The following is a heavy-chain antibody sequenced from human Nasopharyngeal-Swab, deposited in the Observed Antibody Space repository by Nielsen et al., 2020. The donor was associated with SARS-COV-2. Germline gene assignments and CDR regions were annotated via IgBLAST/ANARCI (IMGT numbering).Heavy chain of an antibody. Sequence: VRQAPGKGLEWVSYISSSSSTIYYADSVKGRFTISRDNAKNSLYLQMDGLRAEDTAVYYCARLQWLDTGIDAFDIWGQGTMVTVSS. CDR2: ISSSSSTI. D-gene: IGHD6-19*01. CDR3: ARLQWLDTGIDAFDI. J-gene: IGHJ3*02. V-gene: IGHV3-48*04.